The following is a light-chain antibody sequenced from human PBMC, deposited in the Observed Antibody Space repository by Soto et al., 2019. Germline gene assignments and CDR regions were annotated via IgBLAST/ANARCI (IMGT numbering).Light chain of an antibody. V-gene: IGKV1-12*01. CDR2: TVS. Sequence: DIQMTQSPASVSSSVGDRVTITCRASQSISSCLAWYQQKPGKAPKLLIYTVSSLPSGVPSRFSGSGSGTDFTLTISSLQPEDFATYYCQQAISFPLTFGGGTKVEIK. CDR3: QQAISFPLT. CDR1: QSISSC. J-gene: IGKJ4*02.